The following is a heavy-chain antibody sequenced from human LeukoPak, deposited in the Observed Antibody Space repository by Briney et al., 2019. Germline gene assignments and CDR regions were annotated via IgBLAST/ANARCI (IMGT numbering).Heavy chain of an antibody. J-gene: IGHJ4*02. D-gene: IGHD2-15*01. V-gene: IGHV1-46*01. CDR1: GYTFTSNY. CDR3: AKQLGYCSDGSCYFPY. CDR2: IYPRDGST. Sequence: GASVKVSCKASGYTFTSNYIHWVRQAPGQGLEWMGMIYPRDGSTSYAQKFQGRVTVTRDTSTSTVHMELSGLRSEDTAVYYCAKQLGYCSDGSCYFPYWGQGTLVTVSS.